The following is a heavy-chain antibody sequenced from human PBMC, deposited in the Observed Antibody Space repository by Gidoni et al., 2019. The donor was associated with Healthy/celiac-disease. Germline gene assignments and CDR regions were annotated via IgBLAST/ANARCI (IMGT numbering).Heavy chain of an antibody. CDR2: ISGSGGST. D-gene: IGHD6-6*01. V-gene: IGHV3-23*01. Sequence: EVQWLVSGGGLVQPGGPLRLPCPASGFTFSSYAMSGARQAPGKGLEWVSAISGSGGSTYYADSVKGRFTISRDNSKNTLYLQMNSLRAEDTAVYYCAKVDSSSTIGYWGQGTLVTVSS. J-gene: IGHJ4*02. CDR1: GFTFSSYA. CDR3: AKVDSSSTIGY.